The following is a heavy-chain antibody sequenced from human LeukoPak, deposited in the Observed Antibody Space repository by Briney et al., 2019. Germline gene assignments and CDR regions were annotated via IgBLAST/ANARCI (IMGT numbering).Heavy chain of an antibody. J-gene: IGHJ4*02. D-gene: IGHD3-10*01. V-gene: IGHV1-2*02. CDR2: INPNSGGT. Sequence: ASVKVSCKASGYTFTGYYMHWVRQAPGQGLEWMGWINPNSGGTNYAQKFQGRVTMTRDTSISTAYMELSRLRSDDTAVYYCARELLWFGELSVDHWGQGTLVTVSS. CDR3: ARELLWFGELSVDH. CDR1: GYTFTGYY.